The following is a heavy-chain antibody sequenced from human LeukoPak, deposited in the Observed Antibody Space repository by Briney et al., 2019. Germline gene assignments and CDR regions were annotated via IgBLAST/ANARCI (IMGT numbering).Heavy chain of an antibody. D-gene: IGHD1-26*01. CDR1: GYTFTVYY. J-gene: IGHJ3*02. Sequence: ASVKVSCKASGYTFTVYYIHWLRQAPGQGLEWMGWIIPNSGGTKYAQKFQDRVTMTRDTSISTAYMELSSLTCDDTAVYYCARGVLLQGRGAFDIWGQGAMVTVSS. V-gene: IGHV1-2*02. CDR3: ARGVLLQGRGAFDI. CDR2: IIPNSGGT.